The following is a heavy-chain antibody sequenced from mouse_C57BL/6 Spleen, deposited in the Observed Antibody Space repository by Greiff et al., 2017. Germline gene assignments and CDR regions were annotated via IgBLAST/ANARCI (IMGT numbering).Heavy chain of an antibody. CDR3: ARLVGLAPFAY. J-gene: IGHJ3*01. D-gene: IGHD1-1*02. Sequence: VQLQQSGAELVKPGASVKISCKASGYAFSSSWMNWVKQRPGQGLEWIGEIYPGNGGTNYNGKFKGKATLTADTASSTAYMQLSSLTSEDSAVYLCARLVGLAPFAYWGQGPLVTVSA. V-gene: IGHV1-82*01. CDR1: GYAFSSSW. CDR2: IYPGNGGT.